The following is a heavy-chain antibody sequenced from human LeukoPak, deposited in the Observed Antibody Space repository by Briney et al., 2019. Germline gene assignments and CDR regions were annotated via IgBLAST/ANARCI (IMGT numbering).Heavy chain of an antibody. J-gene: IGHJ4*02. Sequence: GGSLRLSCAASGFTFSSYAMGWVRQAPGKGLEWVSAISGSGGSTYYADSVKGRFTISRDNSKNTLYLQMNSLKFEDTAVYYCARGGSSGYSDYWGQGTLVTVSS. D-gene: IGHD3-22*01. CDR1: GFTFSSYA. CDR2: ISGSGGST. CDR3: ARGGSSGYSDY. V-gene: IGHV3-23*01.